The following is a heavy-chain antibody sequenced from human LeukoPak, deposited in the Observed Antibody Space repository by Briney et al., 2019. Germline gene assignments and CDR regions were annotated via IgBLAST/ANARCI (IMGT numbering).Heavy chain of an antibody. V-gene: IGHV1-2*02. D-gene: IGHD3-22*01. CDR1: GYTFTGYY. CDR3: ARGVVITDYYYYYMDV. CDR2: INPNSGGT. Sequence: GASVKVSCKASGYTFTGYYMHWVRQAPGQGLEWMGWINPNSGGTNYAQKFQGRVTMTRDTSISTAYMELSRLRSDDTALYYCARGVVITDYYYYYMDVWGKGTTVTVSS. J-gene: IGHJ6*03.